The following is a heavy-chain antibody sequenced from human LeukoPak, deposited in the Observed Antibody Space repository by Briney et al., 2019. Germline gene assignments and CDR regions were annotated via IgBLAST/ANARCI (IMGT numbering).Heavy chain of an antibody. CDR1: GYSISSGYY. CDR2: VYHSGST. D-gene: IGHD6-13*01. V-gene: IGHV4-38-2*02. Sequence: SETLSLTCAVSGYSISSGYYWGWIRQPPGKGLEWIGSVYHSGSTYYNPSLKSRVTISVDTSKNQFSLKLSSVTAADTAVYYCARDPSSSTWGQGTLVTVSS. CDR3: ARDPSSST. J-gene: IGHJ5*02.